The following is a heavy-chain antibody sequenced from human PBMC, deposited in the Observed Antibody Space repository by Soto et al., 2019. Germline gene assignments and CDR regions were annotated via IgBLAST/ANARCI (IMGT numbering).Heavy chain of an antibody. D-gene: IGHD2-2*02. CDR2: ISGSGTMK. J-gene: IGHJ4*02. Sequence: EVQLLESGGGLVQPGGSLRLSCVASGFTFRNHARTWVRQAPGKGLEWVSGISGSGTMKYYADSVRGHFIISRENAKNTLHLQMDNLRVEDTAVYYCAKEAEENEQVPIPGDNWGQGTLVTVSS. CDR1: GFTFRNHA. V-gene: IGHV3-23*01. CDR3: AKEAEENEQVPIPGDN.